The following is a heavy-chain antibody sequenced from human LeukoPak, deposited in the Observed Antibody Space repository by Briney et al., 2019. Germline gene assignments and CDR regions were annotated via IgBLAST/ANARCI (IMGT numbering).Heavy chain of an antibody. Sequence: ASVKVSCKVSGYTLTELSMHWVRQAPGKGLEWMGGFDPEDGETIYAQKFQGRVTMTEDTSTDTAYMELSSLRSEDTAVYYCASIDGIAAQVSFDYWGQGTLVTVSS. D-gene: IGHD6-6*01. J-gene: IGHJ4*02. CDR3: ASIDGIAAQVSFDY. V-gene: IGHV1-24*01. CDR1: GYTLTELS. CDR2: FDPEDGET.